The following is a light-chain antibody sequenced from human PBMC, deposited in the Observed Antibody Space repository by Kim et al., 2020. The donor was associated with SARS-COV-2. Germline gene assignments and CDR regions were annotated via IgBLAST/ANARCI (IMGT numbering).Light chain of an antibody. V-gene: IGKV4-1*01. CDR2: WAS. CDR1: RTLLYSSNSDNY. J-gene: IGKJ1*01. CDR3: QQFYTTPWT. Sequence: ATINCRSSRTLLYSSNSDNYLAWYQQKPGQPPKLLLYWASSRESGVPDRFSGSGSGTDFTLTISNLQAEDVAVYYCQQFYTTPWTFGQGTKVDIK.